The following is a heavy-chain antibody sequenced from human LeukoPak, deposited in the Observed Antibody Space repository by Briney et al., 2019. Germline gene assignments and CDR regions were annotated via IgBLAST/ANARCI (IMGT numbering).Heavy chain of an antibody. CDR1: GFTFDDYG. J-gene: IGHJ4*02. V-gene: IGHV3-20*04. Sequence: GGSLRLSCAASGFTFDDYGMSWVRQAPGKGLEWVSGINWNGGSTGYADSVKGRFTISRDNAKNSLYLQMNSLRAEDTALYYCAREGYYYDTSGYYYFDYWGQGTLVTVSS. CDR2: INWNGGST. D-gene: IGHD3-22*01. CDR3: AREGYYYDTSGYYYFDY.